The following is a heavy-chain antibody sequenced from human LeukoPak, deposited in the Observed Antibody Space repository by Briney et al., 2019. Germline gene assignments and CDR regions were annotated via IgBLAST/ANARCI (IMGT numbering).Heavy chain of an antibody. D-gene: IGHD3-22*01. V-gene: IGHV3-66*01. CDR3: ARGQYYYDSSGYYYY. CDR2: IYSGGST. Sequence: PGGSLRLSCAASGFIFSSYSMNWVRQAPGKGLEWVSVIYSGGSTYYADSVKGRFTISRDNSKNTLYLQMNSLRAEDTAVYYCARGQYYYDSSGYYYYWGQGTLVTVSS. CDR1: GFIFSSYS. J-gene: IGHJ4*02.